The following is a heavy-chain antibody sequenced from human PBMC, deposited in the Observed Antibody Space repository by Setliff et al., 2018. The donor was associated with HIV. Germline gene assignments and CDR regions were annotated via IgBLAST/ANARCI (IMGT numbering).Heavy chain of an antibody. D-gene: IGHD3-22*01. J-gene: IGHJ4*02. CDR2: INPNSGGT. V-gene: IGHV1-2*02. CDR1: GYTFTNYY. CDR3: AREYYYDSSGYRAFDY. Sequence: ASVKVSCKASGYTFTNYYMHWVRQAPGQGLEWMGWINPNSGGTNYAQKFQGRVTMTRDTSISTAYMELSRLRSDGTAVYYCAREYYYDSSGYRAFDYWGQGTLVTVSS.